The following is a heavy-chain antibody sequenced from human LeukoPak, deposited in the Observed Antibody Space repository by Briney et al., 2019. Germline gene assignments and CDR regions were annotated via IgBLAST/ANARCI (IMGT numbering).Heavy chain of an antibody. CDR3: ARDNSVGDIAWWFDP. D-gene: IGHD3-16*02. V-gene: IGHV1-46*01. CDR1: GYTFTNYA. Sequence: ASVKVSCKTSGYTFTNYAMNWVRQAPGQGLEWMGLINPSGSSTLYAQKFQGRVTMTRDMSSLRSEDTAVYYCARDNSVGDIAWWFDPGGQGPLVTVSS. J-gene: IGHJ5*02. CDR2: INPSGSST.